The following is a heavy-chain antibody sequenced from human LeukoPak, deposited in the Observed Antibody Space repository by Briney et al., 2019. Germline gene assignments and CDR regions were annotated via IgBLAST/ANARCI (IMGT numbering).Heavy chain of an antibody. Sequence: PSGTLSLTCAVSGGSISSGGYSWSWIRQPPGKGLEWIGYIYHSGSTYYNPSLKSRVTISVDRSKNQFSLKLSSVTAAETAVYYCASHDISSAYWGQGTLVTVSS. J-gene: IGHJ4*02. CDR3: ASHDISSAY. D-gene: IGHD3-9*01. V-gene: IGHV4-30-2*01. CDR2: IYHSGST. CDR1: GGSISSGGYS.